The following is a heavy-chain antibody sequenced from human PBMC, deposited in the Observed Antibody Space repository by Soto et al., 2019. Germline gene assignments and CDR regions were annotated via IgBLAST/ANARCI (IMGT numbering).Heavy chain of an antibody. D-gene: IGHD5-18*01. CDR1: GFTFSGYW. J-gene: IGHJ4*02. CDR3: ARAYGYHSSAVLDY. CDR2: IKQDGSEK. Sequence: EVQLVESGGGLVQPGGSLRLSCAASGFTFSGYWMSWVRQAPGKGLEWVANIKQDGSEKYYVDSVKGRFTISRDNAKNSLYLQMNSLRAEDTAVYYCARAYGYHSSAVLDYWGQGTLVTVSS. V-gene: IGHV3-7*05.